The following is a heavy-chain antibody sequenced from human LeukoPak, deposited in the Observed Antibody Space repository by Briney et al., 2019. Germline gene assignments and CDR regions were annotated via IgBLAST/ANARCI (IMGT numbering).Heavy chain of an antibody. Sequence: ASVKVSCKASGYTFTGYYIHWVRQAPGQGLEWMGRINPNTGGTSFAQKFQGRVTMTRDTSISTAYMELSWLRSDDTAIYYCARGKQGLAGGNFDYWGRGTLFTVSS. D-gene: IGHD3-16*01. CDR2: INPNTGGT. V-gene: IGHV1-2*06. J-gene: IGHJ4*02. CDR3: ARGKQGLAGGNFDY. CDR1: GYTFTGYY.